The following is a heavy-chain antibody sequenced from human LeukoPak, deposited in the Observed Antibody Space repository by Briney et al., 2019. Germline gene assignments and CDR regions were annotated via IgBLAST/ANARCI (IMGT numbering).Heavy chain of an antibody. D-gene: IGHD1-14*01. CDR2: INWNGGNT. CDR3: ARGTYYFDY. V-gene: IGHV3-20*04. CDR1: GFTFDDYG. J-gene: IGHJ4*02. Sequence: GGSLRLSCAASGFTFDDYGMSWVRQAPGKGLEWVSGINWNGGNTYYADSVRRRFTISRDDSKNTLYLQMNSLRAEDTAVYYCARGTYYFDYWGQGTLVTVSS.